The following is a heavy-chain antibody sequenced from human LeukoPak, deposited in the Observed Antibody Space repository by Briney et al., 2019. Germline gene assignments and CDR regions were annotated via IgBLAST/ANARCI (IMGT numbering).Heavy chain of an antibody. CDR3: ARQGYGASWYHLDY. CDR2: IYTSGPP. V-gene: IGHV4-4*07. D-gene: IGHD6-13*01. J-gene: IGHJ4*02. CDR1: GGSINSYF. Sequence: SDTLSLTCTVSGGSINSYFGGWVRHPAGEGVEWIGRIYTSGPPHLNPSLRSRLTMSVDTSKSLFSLNLSSVTATDTAVYYCARQGYGASWYHLDYWGRGTLVTVSS.